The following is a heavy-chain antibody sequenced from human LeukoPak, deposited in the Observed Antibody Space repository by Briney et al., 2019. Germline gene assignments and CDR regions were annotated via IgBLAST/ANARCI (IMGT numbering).Heavy chain of an antibody. Sequence: ASVKVSCKASGYTFTGYYMHWVRQAPGQGLEWMGWINPNSGGTNYAQKFQGRVTMTRDTSISTAYMDLSRLRSDDTAVYYCARARTGTTSSFDYWGQGTLVTISS. D-gene: IGHD1-7*01. CDR2: INPNSGGT. V-gene: IGHV1-2*02. J-gene: IGHJ4*02. CDR3: ARARTGTTSSFDY. CDR1: GYTFTGYY.